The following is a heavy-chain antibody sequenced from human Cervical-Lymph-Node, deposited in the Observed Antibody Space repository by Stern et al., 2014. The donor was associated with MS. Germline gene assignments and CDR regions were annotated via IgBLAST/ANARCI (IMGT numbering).Heavy chain of an antibody. D-gene: IGHD4-17*01. CDR1: GGSFSGYY. Sequence: QVQLQQWGAGLLKPSETLSLTCAVYGGSFSGYYWSWIRQPPGKGLEWIGEINHSGSTNYNPSLKSRVTISVDTSKNQFSLKRSSVTAADTAVYYCARGLLLTVTTARGMDVWGQGTTVTVSS. CDR2: INHSGST. J-gene: IGHJ6*02. CDR3: ARGLLLTVTTARGMDV. V-gene: IGHV4-34*01.